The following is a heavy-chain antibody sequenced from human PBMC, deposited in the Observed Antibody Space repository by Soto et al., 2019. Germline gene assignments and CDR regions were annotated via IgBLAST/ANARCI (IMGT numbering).Heavy chain of an antibody. V-gene: IGHV1-2*02. CDR2: IKPNRGET. D-gene: IGHD6-19*01. CDR3: ARASVAGKDDVLED. Sequence: QVQLVQSGAEVKKPGASVKVSCKTSGYTFTAYFLHWLRQAPGQGLEWMGLIKPNRGETEYARQFRGRSTVTRDSSVNTVYMELNRLISDDTAVYYCARASVAGKDDVLEDWGQGTLITVSS. CDR1: GYTFTAYF. J-gene: IGHJ4*02.